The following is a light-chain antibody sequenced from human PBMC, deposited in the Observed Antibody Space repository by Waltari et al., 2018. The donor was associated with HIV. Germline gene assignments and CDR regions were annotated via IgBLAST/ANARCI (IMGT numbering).Light chain of an antibody. Sequence: DIQMTQSPSSLSASVGDRVTISCRASQNIRTYLNWYQQRPRRAPKLLIYGASSLQSGVPSRFTGSGSGTDFTLTISSLQPEDSATYFCQQSYSTPYTFGQGTKVEI. CDR3: QQSYSTPYT. J-gene: IGKJ2*01. V-gene: IGKV1-39*01. CDR2: GAS. CDR1: QNIRTY.